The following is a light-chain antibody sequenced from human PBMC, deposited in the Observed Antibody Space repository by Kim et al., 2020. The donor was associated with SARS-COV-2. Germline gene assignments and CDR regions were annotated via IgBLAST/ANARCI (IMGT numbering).Light chain of an antibody. J-gene: IGKJ2*01. V-gene: IGKV1-33*01. Sequence: ASVGDRVTITCQASQDIRNSLNWYQQKPGKAPKVLIYDASDLETGVPSRFSGSGSGTHFTFTISSLQPEDIATYYCQQYDDLPPFTFGQGTKLEIK. CDR3: QQYDDLPPFT. CDR2: DAS. CDR1: QDIRNS.